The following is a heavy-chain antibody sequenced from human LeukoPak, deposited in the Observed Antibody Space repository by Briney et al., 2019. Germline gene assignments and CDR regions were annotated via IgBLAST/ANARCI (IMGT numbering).Heavy chain of an antibody. D-gene: IGHD2-21*02. J-gene: IGHJ3*02. Sequence: KPGGSLRLSCAASGFNFSCYEMNGVRQAPGKGLEWVSSISSSSSYIYSADSLKGRFTISRDNAKNSLYLQMNSLRAEDTAVYYCARGGAYCGGDCYSARFYAFDIWGQGTMVTVSS. CDR1: GFNFSCYE. V-gene: IGHV3-21*01. CDR3: ARGGAYCGGDCYSARFYAFDI. CDR2: ISSSSSYI.